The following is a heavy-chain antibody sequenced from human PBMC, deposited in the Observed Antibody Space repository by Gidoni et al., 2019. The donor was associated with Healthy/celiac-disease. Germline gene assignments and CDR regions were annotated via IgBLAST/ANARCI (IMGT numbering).Heavy chain of an antibody. D-gene: IGHD1-26*01. Sequence: QVQLVESGGGVVQPGRSLRLSCAASGFTFSSYGMHWVRQAPGKGLEWVAVIWYDGSNKYYADSVKGRFTISRDNSKNTLYLQMNSLRAEDTAVYYCARDSTAIVGATTFFDYWGQGTLVTVSS. V-gene: IGHV3-33*01. CDR2: IWYDGSNK. CDR1: GFTFSSYG. J-gene: IGHJ4*02. CDR3: ARDSTAIVGATTFFDY.